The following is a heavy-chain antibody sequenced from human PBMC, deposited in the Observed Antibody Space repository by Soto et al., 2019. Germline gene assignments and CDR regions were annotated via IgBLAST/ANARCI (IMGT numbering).Heavy chain of an antibody. CDR3: AKDRRSPGYSSSWPPGQVIDY. Sequence: GGSLRLSCAASGFTFSSYAMSWVRQAPGKGLEWVSAISGSGGSTYYADSVKGRFTISRDNSKNTLYLQMNSLRAEDTAVYYCAKDRRSPGYSSSWPPGQVIDYWGQGTLVTVSS. D-gene: IGHD6-13*01. CDR1: GFTFSSYA. CDR2: ISGSGGST. J-gene: IGHJ4*02. V-gene: IGHV3-23*01.